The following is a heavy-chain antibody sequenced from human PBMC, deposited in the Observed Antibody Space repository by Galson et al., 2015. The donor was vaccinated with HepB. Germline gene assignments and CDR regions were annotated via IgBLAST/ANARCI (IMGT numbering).Heavy chain of an antibody. CDR1: GGSISSSFSY. D-gene: IGHD3-9*01. Sequence: SETLSLTCTVSGGSISSSFSYWGWVRQPPGKGLEWIGSIYYSGSTYYNPSLKSRVATPLDTSRNQLSLKLSSVTAADTAVYYCVRHHFQDFDWVFNLFYNWGQGTLVTVSS. CDR2: IYYSGST. V-gene: IGHV4-39*01. CDR3: VRHHFQDFDWVFNLFYN. J-gene: IGHJ4*02.